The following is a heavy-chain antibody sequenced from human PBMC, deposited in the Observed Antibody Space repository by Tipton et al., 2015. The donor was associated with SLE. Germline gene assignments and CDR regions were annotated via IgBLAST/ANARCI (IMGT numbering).Heavy chain of an antibody. V-gene: IGHV4-59*01. CDR1: GGSISSYY. CDR2: IYYSGST. CDR3: ARTDWGYFDY. D-gene: IGHD7-27*01. J-gene: IGHJ4*02. Sequence: GLVKPSETLSLTCTVSGGSISSYYWSWIRQPPGKGLEWIGYIYYSGSTNYNPSLKSRVTISVDTSKNQFSLKLSSVTAADTAVYYCARTDWGYFDYWGQGTLVTVSS.